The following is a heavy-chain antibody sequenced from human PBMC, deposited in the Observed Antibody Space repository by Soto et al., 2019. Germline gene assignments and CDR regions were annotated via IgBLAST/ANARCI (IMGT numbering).Heavy chain of an antibody. J-gene: IGHJ5*02. Sequence: SETLSLTCSVSGVSITSSDSYWSLIRQPPGKGLEWIGYIYYSGSTNYNPSLKSRVTISVDTSKDQFSLKLSSVTAADTAVYYCARENSNYLGTDPLGGDNWFDPWGQGTLVTVSS. D-gene: IGHD4-4*01. CDR1: GVSITSSDSY. V-gene: IGHV4-61*08. CDR3: ARENSNYLGTDPLGGDNWFDP. CDR2: IYYSGST.